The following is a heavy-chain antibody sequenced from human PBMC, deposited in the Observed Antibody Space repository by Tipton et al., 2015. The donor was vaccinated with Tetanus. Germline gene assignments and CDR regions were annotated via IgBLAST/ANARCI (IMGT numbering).Heavy chain of an antibody. CDR3: ARGPGIASAGLWFDP. D-gene: IGHD6-13*01. CDR1: GGSITHGGYY. J-gene: IGHJ5*02. CDR2: ISYTGTT. V-gene: IGHV4-31*03. Sequence: TLSLTCTVSGGSITHGGYYWSWIRQHPGKGLDWIGNISYTGTTHYNPSLKSRLDISLDTSKNQFSLRLTSVTVADTAVYYCARGPGIASAGLWFDPWCQGTLVTVSS.